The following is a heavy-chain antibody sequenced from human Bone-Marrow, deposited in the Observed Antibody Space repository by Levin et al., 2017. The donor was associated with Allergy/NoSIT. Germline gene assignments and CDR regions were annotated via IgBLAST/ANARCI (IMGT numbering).Heavy chain of an antibody. CDR2: ISGSGGST. V-gene: IGHV3-23*01. CDR1: GFTFSSYA. Sequence: GESLKISCAASGFTFSSYAMSWVRQAPGKGLEWVSAISGSGGSTYYADSVKGRFTISRDNSKNTLYLQMNSLRAEDTAVYYCAKVGYSSSWCYYYYYYGMDVWGQGTTVTVSS. CDR3: AKVGYSSSWCYYYYYYGMDV. J-gene: IGHJ6*02. D-gene: IGHD6-13*01.